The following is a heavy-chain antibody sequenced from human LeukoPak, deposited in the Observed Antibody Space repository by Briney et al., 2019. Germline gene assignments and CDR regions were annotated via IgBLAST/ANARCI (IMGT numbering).Heavy chain of an antibody. CDR2: ITGSGGST. D-gene: IGHD2-15*01. CDR1: GSTFTNYA. Sequence: GGSLRLSCAASGSTFTNYAMSWVRQAPGKGLEWVSAITGSGGSTYYADSVKGRFTISRDNSKNTLYLQMNSLRAEDTAIYYCASRYCSGGSCYNRYYFDYWGQGTLVTVSS. J-gene: IGHJ4*02. CDR3: ASRYCSGGSCYNRYYFDY. V-gene: IGHV3-23*01.